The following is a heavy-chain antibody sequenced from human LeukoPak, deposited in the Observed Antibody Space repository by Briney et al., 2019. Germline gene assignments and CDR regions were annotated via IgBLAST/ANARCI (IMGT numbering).Heavy chain of an antibody. J-gene: IGHJ6*02. CDR1: GGTFSSYA. V-gene: IGHV7-4-1*02. D-gene: IGHD2-15*01. CDR2: INTNTGNP. Sequence: GASVKVSCKASGGTFSSYAISWVRQAPGQGLEWMGWINTNTGNPIYAQGFTGRFVFSLDTSVTTAYLQINSLKAEDTAVYYCARRNDLGYCSGGSCSDYFYGMDVWGHGTTVTVSS. CDR3: ARRNDLGYCSGGSCSDYFYGMDV.